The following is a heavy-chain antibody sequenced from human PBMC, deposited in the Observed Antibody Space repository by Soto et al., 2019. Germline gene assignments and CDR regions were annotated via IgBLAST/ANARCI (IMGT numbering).Heavy chain of an antibody. J-gene: IGHJ6*02. CDR3: AKVLAVEQVEEYSHYGLDI. V-gene: IGHV3-30*18. CDR2: ISYDGNNQ. Sequence: PGGSLRLSCAASGFPFSGHGCHWVRQAPGKGLEWVALISYDGNNQYYAASVRGRFTISRDNSKNTMFLQMHRLRAEDTAIYYCAKVLAVEQVEEYSHYGLDIWGQGTTVTVYS. CDR1: GFPFSGHG. D-gene: IGHD6-19*01.